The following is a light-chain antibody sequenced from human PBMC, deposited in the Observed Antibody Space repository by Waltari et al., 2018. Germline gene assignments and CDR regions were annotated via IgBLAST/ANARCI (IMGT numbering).Light chain of an antibody. CDR3: QQYNNWPPSYT. CDR1: QRFSSN. Sequence: EIVMTPSPATLSVSPGERATLPCRASQRFSSNLAWSRQKPGQAPRLLIYGASTRATGIPARFSGSGSGTEFTLTISSLQSEDFAVYYCQQYNNWPPSYTFGQGTKLEIK. V-gene: IGKV3-15*01. CDR2: GAS. J-gene: IGKJ2*01.